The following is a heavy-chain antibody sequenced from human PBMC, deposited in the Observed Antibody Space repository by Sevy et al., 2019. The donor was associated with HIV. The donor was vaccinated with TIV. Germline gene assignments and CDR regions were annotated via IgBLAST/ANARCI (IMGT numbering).Heavy chain of an antibody. D-gene: IGHD2-2*01. V-gene: IGHV3-21*04. CDR3: ARDCSSTSCLWGLDV. J-gene: IGHJ6*02. Sequence: GGSLRLSCAASGFSFSSYSVSWVRQAPGKGLEWVASIGSSNSYIYYADSVKGRFTISRDNAKNSLFLHMNTLRAEDTAVYYCARDCSSTSCLWGLDVWGQGTTVTVSS. CDR1: GFSFSSYS. CDR2: IGSSNSYI.